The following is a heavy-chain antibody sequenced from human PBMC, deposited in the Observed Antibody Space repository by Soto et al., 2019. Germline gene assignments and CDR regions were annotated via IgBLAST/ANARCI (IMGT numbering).Heavy chain of an antibody. CDR3: AKTAGITMVRGVLDS. CDR2: ISVSGTYT. CDR1: GFTFVSYA. Sequence: EVLLLESGGGLVQPGGSLKLSCAASGFTFVSYAMTWVRQAPGKGLEWVSTISVSGTYTYYADSVEGRFTISRDNSKNTLYLQMKGLRAEDTAVYYGAKTAGITMVRGVLDSWGQGTLVTVSS. D-gene: IGHD3-10*01. J-gene: IGHJ4*02. V-gene: IGHV3-23*01.